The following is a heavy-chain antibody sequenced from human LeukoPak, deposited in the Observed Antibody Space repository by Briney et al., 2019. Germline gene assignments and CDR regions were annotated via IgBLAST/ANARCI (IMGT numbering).Heavy chain of an antibody. Sequence: SETLSLTCTVSGGSINSSSYYWSWIRQPPGKGLEWIGEINHSGCTNYNPSPESRVTISVDTSKNQFSLKLSSVTAADTAVYYCATRRGASFDYWGQGTLVTVSS. V-gene: IGHV4-39*07. D-gene: IGHD1-26*01. CDR2: INHSGCT. CDR3: ATRRGASFDY. CDR1: GGSINSSSYY. J-gene: IGHJ4*02.